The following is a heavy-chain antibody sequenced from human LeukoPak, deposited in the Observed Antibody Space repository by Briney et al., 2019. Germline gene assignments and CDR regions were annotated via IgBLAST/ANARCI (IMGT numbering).Heavy chain of an antibody. D-gene: IGHD1-26*01. J-gene: IGHJ5*02. V-gene: IGHV1-2*02. Sequence: ASVKVSCKASGYTFTGYYMHWVRQAPGQGLEWMGSINANSGGTNYAQKFQDRVTMTRDTSISTAYMGLSRRRSDDTAVYYCARDLGYRGGWFDPWGQGTLVTVSS. CDR1: GYTFTGYY. CDR2: INANSGGT. CDR3: ARDLGYRGGWFDP.